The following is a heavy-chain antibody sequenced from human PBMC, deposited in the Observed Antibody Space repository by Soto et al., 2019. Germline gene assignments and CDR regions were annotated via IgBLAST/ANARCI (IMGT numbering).Heavy chain of an antibody. CDR1: GGTFSSYA. D-gene: IGHD4-17*01. J-gene: IGHJ4*02. V-gene: IGHV1-69*13. CDR2: IIPIFGTA. Sequence: SVKVSCKASGGTFSSYAISWVRQAPGQGLERMGGIIPIFGTANYAQKFQCRVTITADESTSTAYMGLSSLRSEDTAVYYCARCDRYDYGDYYFDYWGQGTLVTVSS. CDR3: ARCDRYDYGDYYFDY.